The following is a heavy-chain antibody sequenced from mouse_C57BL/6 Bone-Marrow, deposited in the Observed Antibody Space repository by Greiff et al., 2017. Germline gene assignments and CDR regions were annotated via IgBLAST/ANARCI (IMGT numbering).Heavy chain of an antibody. D-gene: IGHD1-1*01. CDR1: GFTFSDYY. V-gene: IGHV5-16*01. CDR2: INYDGSST. CDR3: ARALFVATSHWYFDV. Sequence: EVQRVESEGGLVQPGSSMKLSCTASGFTFSDYYMAWVRQVPEKGLEWVANINYDGSSTYYLDSLKSRFIISRDNAKNILYLQMSSLKSEDTATYYCARALFVATSHWYFDVWGTGTTVTVSS. J-gene: IGHJ1*03.